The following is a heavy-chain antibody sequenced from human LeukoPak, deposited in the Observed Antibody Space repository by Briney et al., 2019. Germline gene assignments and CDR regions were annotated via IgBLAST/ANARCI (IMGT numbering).Heavy chain of an antibody. V-gene: IGHV4-34*01. D-gene: IGHD5-24*01. CDR2: IYHSGNT. CDR1: GGSFSGYY. Sequence: PSETLSLTCAVYGGSFSGYYWSWIRQPPGKGLEWIGQIYHSGNTKYNGSLKSRVTISVDTSKNQFSLKLNSVTAADTAVYYCARGLFEMNTNRPFHFDLWGQGTLVTVSS. CDR3: ARGLFEMNTNRPFHFDL. J-gene: IGHJ4*02.